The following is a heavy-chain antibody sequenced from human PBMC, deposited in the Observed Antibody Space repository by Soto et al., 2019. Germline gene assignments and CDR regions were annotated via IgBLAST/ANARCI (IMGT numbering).Heavy chain of an antibody. J-gene: IGHJ6*03. CDR2: IYYSGST. V-gene: IGHV4-59*01. CDR3: ARGLKYYYYMDV. Sequence: SETLSLTCTVSGGSISSYYWSWIRQPPGKGLEWIGYIYYSGSTNYNPSLKSRVTISVDTSKNQFSLKLSSVTAADTAVYYCARGLKYYYYMDVWGKGTTVTVSS. CDR1: GGSISSYY.